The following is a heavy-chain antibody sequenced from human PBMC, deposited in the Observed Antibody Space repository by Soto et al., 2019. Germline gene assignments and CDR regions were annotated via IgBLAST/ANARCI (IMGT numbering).Heavy chain of an antibody. J-gene: IGHJ4*02. CDR2: IWNHGRED. CDR3: VRGPWLVGDVTSFDY. CDR1: GFTFSTYG. V-gene: IGHV3-33*01. Sequence: QVHLVESGGGVVQPGRSLRLSCAASGFTFSTYGMQWVRQAPGKGLEWVALIWNHGREDSYADSVKGRFTISRDNSKNALYLQMHSLRADDTAVYYCVRGPWLVGDVTSFDYWGQGTLVTVSS. D-gene: IGHD6-19*01.